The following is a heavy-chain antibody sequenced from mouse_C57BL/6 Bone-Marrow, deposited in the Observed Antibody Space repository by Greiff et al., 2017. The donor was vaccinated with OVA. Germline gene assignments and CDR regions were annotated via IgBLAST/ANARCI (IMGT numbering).Heavy chain of an antibody. CDR3: TRGYSNYYAMDY. Sequence: VQLQQSGAELVRPGASVTLSCKASGYTFTDYEMHWVKQTPVHGLEWIGAIDPETGGTAYNQKFKGKAILTADKSSSTAYMELRSLTSADSAVYYCTRGYSNYYAMDYWCQGTSVTVSS. CDR1: GYTFTDYE. V-gene: IGHV1-15*01. CDR2: IDPETGGT. J-gene: IGHJ4*01. D-gene: IGHD2-5*01.